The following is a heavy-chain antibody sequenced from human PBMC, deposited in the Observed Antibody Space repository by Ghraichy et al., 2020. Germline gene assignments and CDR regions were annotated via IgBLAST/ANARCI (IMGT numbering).Heavy chain of an antibody. D-gene: IGHD1-7*01. J-gene: IGHJ1*01. CDR3: APPGELVAPS. Sequence: GGSLRLSCTASGFTFSNYAIYWVRQAPGERLEWVAAISGNGDRTYYADALKGRFITSRDNSKNTVYLQMNTLTVADTAVYYCAPPGELVAPSWGQGTKVTVSS. CDR1: GFTFSNYA. CDR2: ISGNGDRT. V-gene: IGHV3-23*01.